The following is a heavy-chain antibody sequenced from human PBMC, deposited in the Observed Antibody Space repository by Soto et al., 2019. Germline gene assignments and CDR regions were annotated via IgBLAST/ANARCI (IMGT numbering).Heavy chain of an antibody. CDR1: GGSISGYY. CDR2: IYFSGST. V-gene: IGHV4-4*07. D-gene: IGHD1-1*01. CDR3: ARGGGSTVDY. Sequence: SETLSLTCTVSGGSISGYYWSWIRQPAGKGLEWIGRIYFSGSTNYNPSLKSRVSMSVDTSRNRFPLNLSSVTAADTAVYYCARGGGSTVDYWGPGTLVTVSS. J-gene: IGHJ4*02.